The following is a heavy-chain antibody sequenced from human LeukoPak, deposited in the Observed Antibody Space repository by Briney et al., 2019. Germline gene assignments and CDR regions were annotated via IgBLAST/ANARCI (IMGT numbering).Heavy chain of an antibody. V-gene: IGHV3-30*02. CDR3: AKDAQWLVLGYFDY. CDR2: IRYDGSNK. J-gene: IGHJ4*02. D-gene: IGHD6-19*01. Sequence: GGSLRLSCTASGFMFSNHGMHWVRQAPGKGLEWVAFIRYDGSNKYYADSVKGRFTISRDNSKNTLYLQMNSLRAEDTAVYYCAKDAQWLVLGYFDYWGQGTLVTVSS. CDR1: GFMFSNHG.